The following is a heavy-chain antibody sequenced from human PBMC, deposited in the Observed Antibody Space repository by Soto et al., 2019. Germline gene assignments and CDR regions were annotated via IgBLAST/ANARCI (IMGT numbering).Heavy chain of an antibody. V-gene: IGHV4-4*07. Sequence: PSETLSLTCTVSGGSISSYYWSWIRQPAGKGLEWIGRIYTSGSTNYNPSLKSRVAMSVDTSKNQFSLKLSSVTAADTAVYYCARDLSSSSSGSFDPWGQGTLVTVS. J-gene: IGHJ5*02. CDR3: ARDLSSSSSGSFDP. CDR2: IYTSGST. D-gene: IGHD6-6*01. CDR1: GGSISSYY.